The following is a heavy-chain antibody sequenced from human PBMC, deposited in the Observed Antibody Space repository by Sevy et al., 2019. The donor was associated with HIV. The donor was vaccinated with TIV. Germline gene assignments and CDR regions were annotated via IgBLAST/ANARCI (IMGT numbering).Heavy chain of an antibody. CDR1: GFKFDNYD. J-gene: IGHJ4*02. CDR2: FSGTDGSGTDGTT. V-gene: IGHV3-23*01. CDR3: AKAARYSSVWYSTGEPFDY. D-gene: IGHD6-13*01. Sequence: GGSLRLSCAASGFKFDNYDFSWVRQAPGKGLEWVSGFSGTDGSGTDGTTYYTDSVKGRFIISRDNSKNTLYVGMNSLRVDDTAVYYCAKAARYSSVWYSTGEPFDYWGQGTLVTVSS.